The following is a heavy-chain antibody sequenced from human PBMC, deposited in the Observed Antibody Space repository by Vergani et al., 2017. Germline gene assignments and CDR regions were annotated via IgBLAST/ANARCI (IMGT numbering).Heavy chain of an antibody. Sequence: QVQLQQWGAGLLKPSETLSLTCAVYGGSFSGYYWSWIRQPPGKGLEWIGEINHSGSTNYNPSLKSRVTISVDTSKNQFSLKLSSVTAADTAVYYCARGIVVVPAMYYYGMDVWGQGTTVTVSS. CDR3: ARGIVVVPAMYYYGMDV. J-gene: IGHJ6*02. CDR2: INHSGST. V-gene: IGHV4-34*01. D-gene: IGHD2-2*01. CDR1: GGSFSGYY.